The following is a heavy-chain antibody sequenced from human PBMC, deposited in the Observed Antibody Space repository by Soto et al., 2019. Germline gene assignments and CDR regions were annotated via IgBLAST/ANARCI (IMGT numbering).Heavy chain of an antibody. J-gene: IGHJ6*02. D-gene: IGHD3-16*01. V-gene: IGHV3-53*02. CDR1: GFIVSSKY. CDR2: IYTGGST. CDR3: TTYTGYGMDV. Sequence: EVQMVETGGGLSQPGGSLRLSCAVSGFIVSSKYMTWVRQAPGKGLEWVSVIYTGGSTHYADSARGRFTISRDSSKNTLYLQMNSLRAEDAAVSYCTTYTGYGMDVWGQGTTVTVSS.